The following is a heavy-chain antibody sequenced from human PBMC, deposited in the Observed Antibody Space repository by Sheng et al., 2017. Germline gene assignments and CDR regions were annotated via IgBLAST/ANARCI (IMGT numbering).Heavy chain of an antibody. Sequence: EVQLVESGGGLVQPGGSLRLSCAASGFTFNSYEMNWVRQAPGKGLEWVSYISSSGSTIYYADSVKGRFTISRDNAKNSLYLQMNSLRAEDTAVYYCARVEVLTSNNNWFDPWGQGTLVTVSS. D-gene: IGHD3-9*01. CDR2: ISSSGSTI. J-gene: IGHJ5*02. CDR1: GFTFNSYE. CDR3: ARVEVLTSNNNWFDP. V-gene: IGHV3-48*03.